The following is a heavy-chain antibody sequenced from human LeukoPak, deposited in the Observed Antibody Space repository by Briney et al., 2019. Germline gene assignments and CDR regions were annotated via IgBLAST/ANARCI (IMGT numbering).Heavy chain of an antibody. V-gene: IGHV1-69*13. CDR1: GGTFSKYT. CDR3: AKGRNSYDSGRCHSPNCYYGMDV. CDR2: ITPLFGTA. Sequence: ASVKVSCKASGGTFSKYTISWVRQRPGQGLEWMGGITPLFGTANYAQKFQGRVTITADESASTAYMELSSLRSEDTAVYYCAKGRNSYDSGRCHSPNCYYGMDVWGQGTTVTVSS. J-gene: IGHJ6*02. D-gene: IGHD3-10*01.